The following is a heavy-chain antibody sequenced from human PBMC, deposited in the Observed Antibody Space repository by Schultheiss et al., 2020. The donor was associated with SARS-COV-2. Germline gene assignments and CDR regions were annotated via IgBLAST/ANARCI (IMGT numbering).Heavy chain of an antibody. CDR2: IGRNSGSV. V-gene: IGHV3-9*01. D-gene: IGHD6-6*01. J-gene: IGHJ4*02. CDR1: GFTFDDYA. CDR3: AKDGGSSSGFDY. Sequence: GGSLRLSCAASGFTFDDYAMHWVRQAPGKGLEWVSGIGRNSGSVGYADSVKGRFTISRDNAKNSLYLQMNSLRAEDTALYYCAKDGGSSSGFDYWGQGTLVTVSS.